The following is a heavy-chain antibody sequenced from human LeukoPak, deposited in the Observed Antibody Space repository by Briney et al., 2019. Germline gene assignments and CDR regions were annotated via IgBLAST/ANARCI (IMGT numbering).Heavy chain of an antibody. CDR2: VYSSGTT. Sequence: SETLSLTCTVSGDSINNFYWSWIRQPAGKGLEWIGRVYSSGTTDYNPSLKSRVSMSVDTSSNQFSLRLSSMTAADTALYYCARGYQPASGKDGAFDIWGQGTMVTVSS. V-gene: IGHV4-4*07. CDR1: GDSINNFY. CDR3: ARGYQPASGKDGAFDI. J-gene: IGHJ3*02. D-gene: IGHD6-13*01.